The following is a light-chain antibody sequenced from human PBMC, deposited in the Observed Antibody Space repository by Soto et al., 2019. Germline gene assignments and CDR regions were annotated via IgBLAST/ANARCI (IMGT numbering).Light chain of an antibody. CDR3: QQRDNWPWT. CDR2: DAS. Sequence: ETVLTQSPATLSLSPGERATLSCRASQSVRSNLAWYQHKHGQAPRLLIYDASNRATGLPGRFSGSGSGTDFTLTISNLEPEDFAVYYCQQRDNWPWTLGQGAKVEIK. CDR1: QSVRSN. J-gene: IGKJ1*01. V-gene: IGKV3-11*01.